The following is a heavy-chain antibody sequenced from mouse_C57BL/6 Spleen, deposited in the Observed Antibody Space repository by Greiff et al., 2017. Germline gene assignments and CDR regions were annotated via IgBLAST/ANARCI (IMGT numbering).Heavy chain of an antibody. CDR1: GFSLTSYG. D-gene: IGHD4-1*01. CDR3: ARELTGRAMDY. Sequence: VQLVESGPGLVQPSQSLSITCTVSGFSLTSYGVHWVRQSPGKGLEWLGVIWSGGSTDYNAAFISRLSISKDNSKSQVFFKMNSLQADDTAIYYCARELTGRAMDYWGQGTSVTVSS. CDR2: IWSGGST. J-gene: IGHJ4*01. V-gene: IGHV2-2*01.